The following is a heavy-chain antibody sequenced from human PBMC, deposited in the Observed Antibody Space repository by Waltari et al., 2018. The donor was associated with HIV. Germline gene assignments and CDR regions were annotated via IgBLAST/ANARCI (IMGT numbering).Heavy chain of an antibody. V-gene: IGHV3-15*01. Sequence: EVQLVESGGGLVKPGESLRLSCAASGFTLTNAWMSWVRPAPGKGLEWVGRIKSEEDGGTTDDAAPVKGRFTISRDDSKNALYLQMNSLKTEDTALYYCTSTGGGITDYWGQGTLVTVSS. CDR2: IKSEEDGGTT. CDR1: GFTLTNAW. CDR3: TSTGGGITDY. D-gene: IGHD2-15*01. J-gene: IGHJ4*02.